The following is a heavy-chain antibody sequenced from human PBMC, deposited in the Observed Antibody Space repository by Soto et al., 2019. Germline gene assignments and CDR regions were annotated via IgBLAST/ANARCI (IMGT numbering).Heavy chain of an antibody. CDR3: AKWRGGYCSGGSCYYYYMDV. CDR2: FRESGGST. CDR1: GFTFTSTA. Sequence: PGGSLRLSCAASGFTFTSTAMSWVRQAPGKGLEWVSTFRESGGSTHYADSVKGRFTISRDNSKNTLYLQMDSLRAEDTAVYYCAKWRGGYCSGGSCYYYYMDVWGKGTTVTVSS. V-gene: IGHV3-23*01. D-gene: IGHD2-15*01. J-gene: IGHJ6*03.